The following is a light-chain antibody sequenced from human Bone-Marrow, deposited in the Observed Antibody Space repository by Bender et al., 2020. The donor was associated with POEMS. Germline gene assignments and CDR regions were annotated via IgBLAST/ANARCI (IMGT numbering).Light chain of an antibody. J-gene: IGLJ3*02. V-gene: IGLV2-23*01. CDR2: EAA. CDR3: CSYVAPGTWV. Sequence: QSALTQPRSVSGSPGQSVTISCTGTSSDVGAYNLVSWYQQHPGKAPKLMIYEAAKRPSGVPSRFSGSKSGYTASLTISGLQAEDDADYHCCSYVAPGTWVFGGGTTLTVL. CDR1: SSDVGAYNL.